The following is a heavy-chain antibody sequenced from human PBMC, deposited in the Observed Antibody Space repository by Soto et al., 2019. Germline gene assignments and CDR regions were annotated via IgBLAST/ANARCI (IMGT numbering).Heavy chain of an antibody. CDR3: ARLEADYGSGSDLKEPHSYYYYGMDV. Sequence: GESLKISCKGSGYSFTSYWISWVRQMPGKGLEWMGRLDPSDSYTNYSPSFQGHVTISADKSISTAYLQWSSLKASDTAMYYCARLEADYGSGSDLKEPHSYYYYGMDVWGQGTTVTVSS. CDR1: GYSFTSYW. J-gene: IGHJ6*02. V-gene: IGHV5-10-1*01. CDR2: LDPSDSYT. D-gene: IGHD3-10*01.